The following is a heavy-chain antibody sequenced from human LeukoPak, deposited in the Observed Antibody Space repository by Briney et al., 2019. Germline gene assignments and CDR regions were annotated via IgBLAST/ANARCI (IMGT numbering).Heavy chain of an antibody. CDR1: GYSISSGYY. D-gene: IGHD2-2*01. CDR2: IYHSGST. Sequence: PSETLSLTCTVSGYSISSGYYWGWIRPPPGKGLEWIGSIYHSGSTYYNPSLKSRVTISADTSKNQFSLKLSSVTAADTAVYYCARDRYCSSTSCYPWFDPWGQGTLVTVSS. J-gene: IGHJ5*02. CDR3: ARDRYCSSTSCYPWFDP. V-gene: IGHV4-38-2*02.